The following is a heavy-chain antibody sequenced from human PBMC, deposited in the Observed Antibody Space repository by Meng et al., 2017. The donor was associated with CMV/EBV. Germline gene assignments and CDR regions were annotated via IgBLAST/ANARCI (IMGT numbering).Heavy chain of an antibody. J-gene: IGHJ6*02. CDR2: IKQDGSEK. V-gene: IGHV3-7*01. CDR1: GFTFSSYW. CDR3: ARVKRDVWSGYWDYYYYGMDV. D-gene: IGHD3-3*01. Sequence: GGSLRLSCAASGFTFSSYWMSWVRQAPGKGLEWVANIKQDGSEKYYVDSVKGRFTISRDNAKNSLYLQMNSLRAENTAVYYCARVKRDVWSGYWDYYYYGMDVWGQGTTVTVSS.